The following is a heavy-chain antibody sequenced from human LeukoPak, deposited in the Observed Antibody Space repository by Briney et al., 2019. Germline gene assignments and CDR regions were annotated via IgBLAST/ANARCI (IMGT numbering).Heavy chain of an antibody. CDR1: GGSISSSSYY. CDR2: IYYSGST. D-gene: IGHD1-26*01. J-gene: IGHJ4*02. Sequence: SETLSLTCTVSGGSISSSSYYWGWIRQPPGKGLEWIGSIYYSGSTYYNPSLKSRVTISVDTSKNQFSLKLSSVTAADTAVYYCARDRGMVVGAITHRGLFDYWGQGTLVTVSS. V-gene: IGHV4-39*07. CDR3: ARDRGMVVGAITHRGLFDY.